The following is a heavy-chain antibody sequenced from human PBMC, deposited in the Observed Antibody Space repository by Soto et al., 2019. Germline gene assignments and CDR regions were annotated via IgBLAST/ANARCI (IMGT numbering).Heavy chain of an antibody. J-gene: IGHJ4*02. Sequence: PSETLSLTCAVSGYSISSGYYWGWIRQPPGKGLEWIGSIYHSGSTSYNPSLKSRVTISLDTSKNQFSLNLSSVTAADTAVYYCAGPARVRANNLSGWGQGTRVTVSS. CDR3: AGPARVRANNLSG. CDR1: GYSISSGYY. D-gene: IGHD1-26*01. V-gene: IGHV4-38-2*01. CDR2: IYHSGST.